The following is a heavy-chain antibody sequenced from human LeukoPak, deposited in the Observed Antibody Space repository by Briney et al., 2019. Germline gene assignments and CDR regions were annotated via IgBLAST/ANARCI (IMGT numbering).Heavy chain of an antibody. Sequence: GGSLRLSCAASGFTFSSYGMHWVRQAPGKGLEWVAFIRYDGSNKYYADSVKGRFTISRDNSKNTLYLQMNSLRAEDTAVYYCAKPCTSCYGGDFDYWGQGTLVTVSS. J-gene: IGHJ4*02. CDR3: AKPCTSCYGGDFDY. D-gene: IGHD2-2*01. V-gene: IGHV3-30*02. CDR2: IRYDGSNK. CDR1: GFTFSSYG.